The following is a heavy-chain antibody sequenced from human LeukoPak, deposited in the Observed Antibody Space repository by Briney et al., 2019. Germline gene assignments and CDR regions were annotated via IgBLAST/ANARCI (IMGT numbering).Heavy chain of an antibody. CDR3: ARTFIDIVVVPAAKQPGAPDYYYYGMDV. J-gene: IGHJ6*02. CDR1: GGTFSSYA. CDR2: IIPIFGTA. Sequence: ASVKVSCKASGGTFSSYAISWVRQAPGQGLEWMGGIIPIFGTANYAQKFQGRVTITADESTSTAYMELSSLRSEETAVYYCARTFIDIVVVPAAKQPGAPDYYYYGMDVWGQGTTVTVSS. D-gene: IGHD2-2*01. V-gene: IGHV1-69*13.